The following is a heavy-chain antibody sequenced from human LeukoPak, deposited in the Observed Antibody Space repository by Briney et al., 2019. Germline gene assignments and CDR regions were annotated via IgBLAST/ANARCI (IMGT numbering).Heavy chain of an antibody. J-gene: IGHJ4*02. D-gene: IGHD2-21*01. V-gene: IGHV3-23*01. CDR2: ISGSGGNT. Sequence: PGGSLRLSCAASGFTFSSYGMTWVRQAPGKGLEWVSLISGSGGNTYYADSVKGRFTISRDNSKNTLYLQMNSLRAEDTAVYHCAKDIQCTYWGQGTLVTVSS. CDR1: GFTFSSYG. CDR3: AKDIQCTY.